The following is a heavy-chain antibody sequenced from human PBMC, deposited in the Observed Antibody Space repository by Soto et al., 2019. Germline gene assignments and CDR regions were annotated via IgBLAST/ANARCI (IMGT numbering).Heavy chain of an antibody. CDR1: GGSISSSSYY. V-gene: IGHV4-39*01. CDR2: IYYSGST. CDR3: ASLPNSSSWRNGFDP. Sequence: QLQLQESGPGLVKPSETLSLTCTVSGGSISSSSYYWGWIRQPPGKGLEWIGSIYYSGSTYYNPSLKSRVTISVDTSKNQFSLKLSSVTAADTAVYYCASLPNSSSWRNGFDPWGQGTLVTVSS. J-gene: IGHJ5*02. D-gene: IGHD6-13*01.